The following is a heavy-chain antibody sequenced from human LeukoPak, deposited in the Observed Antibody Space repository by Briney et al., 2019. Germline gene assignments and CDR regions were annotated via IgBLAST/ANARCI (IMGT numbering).Heavy chain of an antibody. CDR3: ARDDGYAFDF. D-gene: IGHD6-25*01. V-gene: IGHV3-48*01. CDR2: IRSSSGTV. CDR1: GFTFSSYS. J-gene: IGHJ3*01. Sequence: GGSLRLSCAASGFTFSSYSMNWVRQSPGKGLEWVAYIRSSSGTVYYADSVKGRFTISTDNAKNSLYLQMNSLRAEDTALYYCARDDGYAFDFWGQGTMVTVSS.